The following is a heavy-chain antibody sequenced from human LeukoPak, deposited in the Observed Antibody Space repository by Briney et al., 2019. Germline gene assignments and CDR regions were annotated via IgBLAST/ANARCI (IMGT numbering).Heavy chain of an antibody. V-gene: IGHV4-59*01. Sequence: SETLSLTCSVSGGPISSYYWSWIRQPPGKGLEYIGYIYYSGSTNYNPSLKSRVTISVDTSTDKFSLNLTSVTAADTAVYYCARLKFISTTCTSRYVMDVWGQGTKVSVSS. CDR1: GGPISSYY. D-gene: IGHD2-2*01. J-gene: IGHJ6*02. CDR3: ARLKFISTTCTSRYVMDV. CDR2: IYYSGST.